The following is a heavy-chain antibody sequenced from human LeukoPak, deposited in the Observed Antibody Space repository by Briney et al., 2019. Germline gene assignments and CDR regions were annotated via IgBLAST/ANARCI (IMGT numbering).Heavy chain of an antibody. D-gene: IGHD5-24*01. J-gene: IGHJ4*02. V-gene: IGHV4-61*01. CDR2: IYYSGST. CDR1: GGSVSSDSYY. Sequence: SETLSLTCTVSGGSVSSDSYYWSWIRPPPGKGLEWFVNIYYSGSTNYNSSLKSRVTISVDTTKNQFSLKLSPVTAADTAVYYCARVKDGASDLHFDYWGQGTLVTVSS. CDR3: ARVKDGASDLHFDY.